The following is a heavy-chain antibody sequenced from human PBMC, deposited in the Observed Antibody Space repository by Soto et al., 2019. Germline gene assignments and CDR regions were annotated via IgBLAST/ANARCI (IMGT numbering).Heavy chain of an antibody. Sequence: SETLSLTCAVSGASIGSGGWWSWVRQPPGKGLEWIAEIFHDGNTNYSPSLKSRVTISVDKSQNQFSLNVYSVTAEDTAVYYCARHEGWTGPDQWGQGTLVTVSS. CDR3: ARHEGWTGPDQ. CDR1: GASIGSGGW. V-gene: IGHV4-4*02. D-gene: IGHD2-8*02. CDR2: IFHDGNT. J-gene: IGHJ5*02.